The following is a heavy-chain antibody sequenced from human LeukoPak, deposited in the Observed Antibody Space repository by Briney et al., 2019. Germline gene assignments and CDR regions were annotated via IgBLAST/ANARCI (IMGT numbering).Heavy chain of an antibody. V-gene: IGHV1-2*02. CDR2: INPNSGGT. CDR1: GYTFTGYY. D-gene: IGHD6-6*01. J-gene: IGHJ4*02. CDR3: ARDPNYSHMYSSSSPFDY. Sequence: ASVKVSCKASGYTFTGYYMHWVRQAPGQGLEWMGWINPNSGGTNYAQKFQGRVTMTRDTSISTAYMELSRLRSDDTAVYYCARDPNYSHMYSSSSPFDYWGQGTLVTVSS.